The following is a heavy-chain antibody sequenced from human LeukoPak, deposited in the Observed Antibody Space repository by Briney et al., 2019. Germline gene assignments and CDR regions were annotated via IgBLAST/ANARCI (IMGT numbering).Heavy chain of an antibody. CDR3: ARHYYDRSDSYSFDY. CDR1: GGSISGYY. V-gene: IGHV4-59*08. J-gene: IGHJ4*02. Sequence: SETLSLTCTVSGGSISGYYWSWIRQPPGKGLEWIGYIFSSGSTNYNPSLKSRVTISEDTSVNQFSLKLSSVTAADTAVYYCARHYYDRSDSYSFDYWGQGTLVTVSS. CDR2: IFSSGST. D-gene: IGHD3-22*01.